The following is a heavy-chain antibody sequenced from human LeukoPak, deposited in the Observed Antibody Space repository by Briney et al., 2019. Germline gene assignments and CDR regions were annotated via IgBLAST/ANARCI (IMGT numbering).Heavy chain of an antibody. CDR1: GGSISSGDYY. CDR2: IYYSGST. V-gene: IGHV4-30-4*08. CDR3: ASCGGDCPRAFDI. J-gene: IGHJ3*02. Sequence: PSETLSLTCTVSGGSISSGDYYWSWIRQPPGKGLEWIGYIYYSGSTYYNPSLKSRVTISVDTSKNQFSLKLSSVTAADTAVYYCASCGGDCPRAFDIWGQGTMVTVSS. D-gene: IGHD2-21*02.